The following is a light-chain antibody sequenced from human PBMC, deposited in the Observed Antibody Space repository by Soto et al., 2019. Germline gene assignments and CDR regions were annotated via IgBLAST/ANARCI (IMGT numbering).Light chain of an antibody. V-gene: IGLV2-14*01. CDR2: EVS. Sequence: QPASVSGSPGQSITISCTGTSSDVGGYNYVSWYQQHPGKAPKLMYEVSNRPSGVSNRFSGSKSGNTASLTISGLQAEDEADYYCSSYTSSSTRVFGGGTKLTVL. J-gene: IGLJ3*02. CDR1: SSDVGGYNY. CDR3: SSYTSSSTRV.